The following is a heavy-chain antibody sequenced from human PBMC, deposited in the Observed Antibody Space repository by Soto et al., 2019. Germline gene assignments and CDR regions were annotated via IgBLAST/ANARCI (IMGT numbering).Heavy chain of an antibody. CDR2: ISYDGSNK. V-gene: IGHV3-30*18. CDR3: AKDADAFDI. CDR1: GFTFSSYG. J-gene: IGHJ3*02. Sequence: QVQLVESGGGVVQHGRSLRLSCAASGFTFSSYGMHWVRQAPGKGLEWVAVISYDGSNKYYADSVKGRFTISRDNSKNTLYLQMNSLRAEDTAVYYCAKDADAFDIWGQGTMVTVSS.